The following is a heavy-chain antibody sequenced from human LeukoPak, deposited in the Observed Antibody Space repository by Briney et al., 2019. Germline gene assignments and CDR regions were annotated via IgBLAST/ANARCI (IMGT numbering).Heavy chain of an antibody. J-gene: IGHJ4*02. CDR3: AKDVWYYGSGSYYPFDY. CDR1: GFIFSSYG. D-gene: IGHD3-10*01. CDR2: ISYDGSNK. Sequence: GGSLRLSCAASGFIFSSYGMHWVRQAPDKGLEWVAVISYDGSNKYYADSVKGRFTISRDNSKNTLYLQMNSLRAEDTAVYYCAKDVWYYGSGSYYPFDYWGQGTPVTVSS. V-gene: IGHV3-30*18.